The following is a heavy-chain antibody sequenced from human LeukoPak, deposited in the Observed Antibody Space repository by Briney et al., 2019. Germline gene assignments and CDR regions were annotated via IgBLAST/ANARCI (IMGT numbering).Heavy chain of an antibody. CDR3: ARLGGSYRFYYYYYMDV. V-gene: IGHV4-34*01. J-gene: IGHJ6*03. D-gene: IGHD1-26*01. CDR2: INHSGST. Sequence: SETLSLTCAVYGGSFSGYYWSWIRQPPGKGLEWIGEINHSGSTNYNPSPKSRVTISVDTSKNQFSLKLSSVTAADTAVYYCARLGGSYRFYYYYYMDVWGKGTTVTISS. CDR1: GGSFSGYY.